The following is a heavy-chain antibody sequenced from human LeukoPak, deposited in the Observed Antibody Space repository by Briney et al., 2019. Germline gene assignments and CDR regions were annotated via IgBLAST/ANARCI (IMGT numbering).Heavy chain of an antibody. J-gene: IGHJ4*02. CDR3: ARAGYSSGWYLDY. D-gene: IGHD6-19*01. Sequence: SETLSLTCTVSGGSISSYYWSWIRQPPGKGLEWIGYIYYSGSTNYNPSLKSRVTISVDTSKNQFSLKLSSVTAADTAVYYCARAGYSSGWYLDYWGQGTLVTVSS. V-gene: IGHV4-59*08. CDR2: IYYSGST. CDR1: GGSISSYY.